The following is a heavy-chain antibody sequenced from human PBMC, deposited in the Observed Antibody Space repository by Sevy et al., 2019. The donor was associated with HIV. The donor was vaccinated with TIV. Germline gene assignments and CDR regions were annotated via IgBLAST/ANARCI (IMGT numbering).Heavy chain of an antibody. CDR1: GFTFRSYG. CDR3: AKDRNDYGDPYFDY. Sequence: GGSLRLSCAASGFTFRSYGMHWVRQAPGKGLEWVAVISYDGNKKIYADSVKGRFTISRDNSKNTLYLQMNGLRAVDTAVYYCAKDRNDYGDPYFDYWGQGTLVTVSS. CDR2: ISYDGNKK. D-gene: IGHD4-17*01. J-gene: IGHJ4*02. V-gene: IGHV3-30*18.